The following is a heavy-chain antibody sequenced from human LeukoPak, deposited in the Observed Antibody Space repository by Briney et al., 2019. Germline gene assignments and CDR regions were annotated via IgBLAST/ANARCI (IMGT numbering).Heavy chain of an antibody. Sequence: GGSLRLSCAASGFTFSSYAMHWVRQAPGKGLEWVAVISYDGSNKYYADSVKGRFTISRDNSKNTLYLQMNSLRAEDTAVYYCAAPIAAAGTFDYWGQGTLVTVSS. CDR3: AAPIAAAGTFDY. CDR2: ISYDGSNK. V-gene: IGHV3-30-3*01. J-gene: IGHJ4*02. D-gene: IGHD6-13*01. CDR1: GFTFSSYA.